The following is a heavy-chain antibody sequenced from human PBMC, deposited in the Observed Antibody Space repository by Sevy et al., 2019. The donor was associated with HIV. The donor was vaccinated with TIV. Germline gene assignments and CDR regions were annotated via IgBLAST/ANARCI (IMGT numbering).Heavy chain of an antibody. V-gene: IGHV3-23*01. D-gene: IGHD2-2*01. Sequence: GGSLRLSCAVSGFTFSTSAMSWVRQAPGKGLEWVSSISGSGGSTSYADSLKGRFASSRANSKNTVYLQMNGLRAEDSAVYYCARVPHPAAMQTFYYFGMDVWGQGTTVTVSS. CDR3: ARVPHPAAMQTFYYFGMDV. CDR2: ISGSGGST. CDR1: GFTFSTSA. J-gene: IGHJ6*02.